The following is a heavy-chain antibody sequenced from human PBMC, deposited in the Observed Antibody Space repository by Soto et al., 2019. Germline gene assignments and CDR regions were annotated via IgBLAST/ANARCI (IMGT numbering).Heavy chain of an antibody. D-gene: IGHD6-13*01. CDR1: GFTFSSYW. CDR2: IKQDGSEE. V-gene: IGHV3-7*01. J-gene: IGHJ6*02. CDR3: ARIAATGRGWDV. Sequence: ESGGGLVQPGGSLRLSCVDSGFTFSSYWMSWVRQAPVKGLEWVGNIKQDGSEENYVDPLKGRFTISRDNAKNSMYLQMNSLRAEDTAVYYCARIAATGRGWDVWGQGTTVVVSS.